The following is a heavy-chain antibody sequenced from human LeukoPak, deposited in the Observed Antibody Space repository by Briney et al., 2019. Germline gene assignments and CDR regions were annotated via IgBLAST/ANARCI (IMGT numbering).Heavy chain of an antibody. Sequence: ASVKVSCKTSGYTFTTYHINWVRLASGQGLEWLGWMNPYSGDRGYAQRFQGRLSITSDTSISTAYMALGSLKSDDTAVYFCARPTSLTASGYDCWGQGTLVTVSS. CDR3: ARPTSLTASGYDC. D-gene: IGHD4-17*01. CDR1: GYTFTTYH. CDR2: MNPYSGDR. J-gene: IGHJ4*02. V-gene: IGHV1-8*03.